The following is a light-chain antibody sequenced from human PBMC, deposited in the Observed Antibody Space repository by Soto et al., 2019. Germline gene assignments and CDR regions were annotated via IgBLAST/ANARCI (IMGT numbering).Light chain of an antibody. Sequence: EIVLTQSPGTLSLSPGERATLSCRASQSVSSSALAWYQQKPGQAPRRLIYGASSRATGIPDRFSGSGSGTDFTLTISRLEPEDFAVYYCQYYGTSPQTFG. V-gene: IGKV3-20*01. CDR1: QSVSSSA. CDR3: QYYGTSPQT. CDR2: GAS. J-gene: IGKJ1*01.